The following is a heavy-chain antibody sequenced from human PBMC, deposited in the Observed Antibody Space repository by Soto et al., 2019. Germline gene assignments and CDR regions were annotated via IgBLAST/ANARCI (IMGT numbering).Heavy chain of an antibody. CDR1: GGSIRSHY. D-gene: IGHD5-18*01. J-gene: IGHJ4*02. V-gene: IGHV4-59*11. Sequence: SETLSLTCTVSGGSIRSHYWNWIRQPPGKGLEWIGYIFHSGSTKYNPSLQSRVPISVDTSKNEFSLSLTSVTAADTAVYYCARDGLLEDYSYGLLDYWGPGSLVTVSS. CDR3: ARDGLLEDYSYGLLDY. CDR2: IFHSGST.